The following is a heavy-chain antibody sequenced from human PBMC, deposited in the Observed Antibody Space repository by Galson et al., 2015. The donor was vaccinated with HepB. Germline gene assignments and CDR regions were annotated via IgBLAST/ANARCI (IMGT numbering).Heavy chain of an antibody. Sequence: PALVKPTQTRTLPCTLSGFSLRTSGGGVGGIRQPPGQALEWLARIYWDDDMRYSPSPKSRLTITKDASKNQVVLTMTNMYPLDTATYYCARRRLTVANGFDMWGQGTMVTVSS. CDR2: IYWDDDM. V-gene: IGHV2-5*02. J-gene: IGHJ3*02. D-gene: IGHD4-23*01. CDR1: GFSLRTSGGG. CDR3: ARRRLTVANGFDM.